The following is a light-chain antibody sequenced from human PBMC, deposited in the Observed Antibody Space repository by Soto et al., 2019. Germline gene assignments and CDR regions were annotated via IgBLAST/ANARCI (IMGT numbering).Light chain of an antibody. J-gene: IGKJ5*01. V-gene: IGKV1-9*01. CDR1: QGLSSD. Sequence: DIPLTQSPSFLSASVGDRVTITCRASQGLSSDLAWYQQKPGKAPKLLIYAASTSQGGVPSRFSGGGSGTECTLTISSLQPEDFATYDCQQLNSYPITFGQGTRLEMK. CDR3: QQLNSYPIT. CDR2: AAS.